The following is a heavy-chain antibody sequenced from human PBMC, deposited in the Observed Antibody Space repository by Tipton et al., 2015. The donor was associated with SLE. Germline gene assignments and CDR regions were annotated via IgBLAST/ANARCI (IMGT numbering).Heavy chain of an antibody. D-gene: IGHD2-21*01. Sequence: LRLSCTVSGGSISSGSYYWSWIRQPAGKGLEWIGRIYTSGSTNYNPSLKSRVTISVDTSKNQFSLKLSSGTAADTAVYYCASHVAGDAFDIWGQGTMVTVSS. CDR2: IYTSGST. V-gene: IGHV4-61*02. J-gene: IGHJ3*02. CDR3: ASHVAGDAFDI. CDR1: GGSISSGSYY.